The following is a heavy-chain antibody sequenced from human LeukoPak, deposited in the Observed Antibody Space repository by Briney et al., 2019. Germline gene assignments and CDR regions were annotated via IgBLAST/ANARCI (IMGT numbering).Heavy chain of an antibody. V-gene: IGHV3-23*01. D-gene: IGHD3-22*01. J-gene: IGHJ3*02. Sequence: GGSLRLSCAASGFTFSSYAMSWVRQAPGKGLEWVSAISGSGGSTYYADSVKGRFTISRDNSKNTLYLQMNSLRAEDTAVYYCAKDPRITMIVVETEDAFDIWGQGTMVTVSS. CDR2: ISGSGGST. CDR1: GFTFSSYA. CDR3: AKDPRITMIVVETEDAFDI.